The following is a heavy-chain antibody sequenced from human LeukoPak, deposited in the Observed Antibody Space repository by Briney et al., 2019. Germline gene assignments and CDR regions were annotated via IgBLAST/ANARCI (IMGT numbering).Heavy chain of an antibody. CDR3: AETNYYASRGSAV. CDR1: GFTFSSFG. J-gene: IGHJ6*04. V-gene: IGHV3-30*02. Sequence: PGGSLRLSCAASGFTFSSFGMHWVRQAPGKGLEWVAFIRYDGSNKYYADSVKGRFTISRDNSKNTLYLQMNSLRAEDTAVYYCAETNYYASRGSAVWGKGTTVIVSS. D-gene: IGHD3-22*01. CDR2: IRYDGSNK.